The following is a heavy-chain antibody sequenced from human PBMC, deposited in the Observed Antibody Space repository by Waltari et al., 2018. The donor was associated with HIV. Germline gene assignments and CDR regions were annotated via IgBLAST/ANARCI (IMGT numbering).Heavy chain of an antibody. CDR3: ARQGAGDYGDYLFDY. CDR1: GSPFSDND. CDR2: RIPKAGNT. D-gene: IGHD4-17*01. V-gene: IGHV1-8*01. J-gene: IGHJ4*02. Sequence: QVQLVQSGTEVKEPGASLKVSCKASGSPFSDNDINRVRQAPGHGIGLMGWRIPKAGNTSFAQTLQGRVILTRDASMNTAYMELNNLTSGDTAVYYCARQGAGDYGDYLFDYWGQGTLLTVSS.